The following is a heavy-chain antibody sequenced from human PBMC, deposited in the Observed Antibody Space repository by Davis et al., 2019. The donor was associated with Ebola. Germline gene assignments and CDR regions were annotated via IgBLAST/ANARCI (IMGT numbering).Heavy chain of an antibody. CDR1: GDSVSGSSGA. CDR2: TYFNSKWYN. J-gene: IGHJ4*02. V-gene: IGHV6-1*01. D-gene: IGHD6-19*01. CDR3: ARGWLRTSFDC. Sequence: HSQTLSLTCVISGDSVSGSSGAWNWIRQSPSRGLEWLGRTYFNSKWYNDYAVSVKTRITINPDTSKNQFSLQLNSVTPEDTAVYYCARGWLRTSFDCWGQGTLVTVSS.